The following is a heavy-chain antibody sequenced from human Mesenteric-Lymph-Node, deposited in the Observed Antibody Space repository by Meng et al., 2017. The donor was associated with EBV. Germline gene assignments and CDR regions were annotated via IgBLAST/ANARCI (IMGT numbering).Heavy chain of an antibody. CDR1: GGHTCKDPG. CDR3: ARGREYSWGY. V-gene: IGHV4-4*02. Sequence: RGPGPVLVKLWGTPVLTRGDLGGHTCKDPGWGWVRQPPGKGLEWIGEIYHSGSTNNNPSLKSRVPISVDKSKNQFFLNLNSVTAADTAVDYCARGREYSWGYWGQGTLVTVSS. D-gene: IGHD4-11*01. CDR2: IYHSGST. J-gene: IGHJ4*02.